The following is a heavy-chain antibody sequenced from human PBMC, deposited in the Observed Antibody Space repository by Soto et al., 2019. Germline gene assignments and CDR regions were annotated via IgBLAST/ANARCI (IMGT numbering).Heavy chain of an antibody. J-gene: IGHJ5*02. Sequence: SETLSLTCTVSGDTISSYYWSWIRQPPGKGLEWIGDIYYRGSTNYNPSLKSRVTTSVDTSKNQFSLKLRSVTDADTAVYYCARDRRAVAGPTVSNWFDPWGQGTLVTVSS. V-gene: IGHV4-59*12. CDR3: ARDRRAVAGPTVSNWFDP. CDR1: GDTISSYY. CDR2: IYYRGST. D-gene: IGHD6-19*01.